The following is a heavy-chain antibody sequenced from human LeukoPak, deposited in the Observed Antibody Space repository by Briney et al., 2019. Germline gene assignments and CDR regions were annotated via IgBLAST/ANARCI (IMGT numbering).Heavy chain of an antibody. CDR2: ISWNSGSI. CDR1: GFTFDDYA. J-gene: IGHJ6*02. Sequence: GGSLRLSCAASGFTFDDYAMHWVRQAPGKGLEWVSGISWNSGSIGYADSVKGRFTISRDNAKNSLYLQMNSLRAEDTAVYYCARDIGGYYYYGMDVWGQGTTVTVSS. CDR3: ARDIGGYYYYGMDV. D-gene: IGHD3-16*01. V-gene: IGHV3-9*01.